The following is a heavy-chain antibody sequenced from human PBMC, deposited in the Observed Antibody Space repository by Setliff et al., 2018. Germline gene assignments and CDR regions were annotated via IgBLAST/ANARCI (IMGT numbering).Heavy chain of an antibody. CDR3: ARESRYYYDNLGTLDY. V-gene: IGHV4-38-2*02. CDR1: GFSISSAYY. J-gene: IGHJ4*02. D-gene: IGHD3-22*01. CDR2: IYHTGST. Sequence: SETLSLTCTVSGFSISSAYYWGWIRQPPGKGLEWIGSIYHTGSTYYKSSLESRVTISVDTSKNQFSLRLKSVTAADTAVYYCARESRYYYDNLGTLDYWGQGTLVTVSS.